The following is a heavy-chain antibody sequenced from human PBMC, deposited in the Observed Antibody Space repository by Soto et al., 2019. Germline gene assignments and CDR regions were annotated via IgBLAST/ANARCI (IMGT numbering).Heavy chain of an antibody. J-gene: IGHJ6*02. CDR2: INAGNGNT. V-gene: IGHV1-3*01. CDR1: GYTFTSYA. Sequence: GASVKVSCKASGYTFTSYAMHWVRQAPGQRLEWMGWINAGNGNTKYSQKFQGRVTITRDTSASTAYMELSSLRSEDTAVYYCARAPSGVVPAAIRSGRGYYGMDVWGQGTTVTVSS. CDR3: ARAPSGVVPAAIRSGRGYYGMDV. D-gene: IGHD2-2*02.